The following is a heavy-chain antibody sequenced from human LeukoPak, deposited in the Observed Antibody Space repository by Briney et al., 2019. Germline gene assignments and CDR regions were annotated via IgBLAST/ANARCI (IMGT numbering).Heavy chain of an antibody. CDR3: ARATYYYDSSGYYYRDDYYYYGMDV. CDR2: IIPILGIA. D-gene: IGHD3-22*01. CDR1: GGTFSSYA. J-gene: IGHJ6*02. V-gene: IGHV1-69*04. Sequence: SVKVSCKASGGTFSSYAISWVRQAPGQGLEWMGRIIPILGIANYAQKFQGRVTITADKSTSTAYMELSSLRSEDTAVYYCARATYYYDSSGYYYRDDYYYYGMDVWGQGTTVTVSS.